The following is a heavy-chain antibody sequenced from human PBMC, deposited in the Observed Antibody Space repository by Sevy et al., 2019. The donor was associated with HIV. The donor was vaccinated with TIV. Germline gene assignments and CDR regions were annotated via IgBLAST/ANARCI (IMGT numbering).Heavy chain of an antibody. D-gene: IGHD2-15*01. CDR3: ARAYCSGGRCYSLAY. CDR2: ISPHNGDT. J-gene: IGHJ4*02. V-gene: IGHV1-18*01. CDR1: GYTFITYR. Sequence: ASVKVSCKVSGYTFITYRITWVRQAPGHGLEWMGWISPHNGDTNYAQKLQGRDTMIKDTSANTAYMEVRGLRYDDTAVYYCARAYCSGGRCYSLAYWGQGTLVTVSS.